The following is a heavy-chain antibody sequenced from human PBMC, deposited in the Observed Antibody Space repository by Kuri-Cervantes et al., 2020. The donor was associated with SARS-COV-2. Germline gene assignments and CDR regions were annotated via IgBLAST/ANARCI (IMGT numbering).Heavy chain of an antibody. CDR2: IYHSGSN. CDR1: GGSISSSNW. CDR3: VREAGATGGWVDY. J-gene: IGHJ4*02. D-gene: IGHD1-26*01. Sequence: SETLSLTCAVSGGSISSSNWWSWVTQPPGKGLEWIGEIYHSGSNNYNPSLKSRVTISVDTSKNQFSLKLSSVTAADTAVYYCVREAGATGGWVDYWGQGTLVTVSS. V-gene: IGHV4-4*02.